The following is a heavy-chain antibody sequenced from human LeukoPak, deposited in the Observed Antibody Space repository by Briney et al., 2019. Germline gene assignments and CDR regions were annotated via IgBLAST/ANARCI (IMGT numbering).Heavy chain of an antibody. Sequence: TLSLTCAVSGGSISSGGYSWSWIRQRPGKGLEWIGYIYHSGSTYYNPSLKSRVTISVDRSKNQFSLKLSSVTAADTAVYYCARYSRITIFGVVNDAFDIWGQGTMVTVSS. CDR3: ARYSRITIFGVVNDAFDI. D-gene: IGHD3-3*01. CDR1: GGSISSGGYS. V-gene: IGHV4-30-2*01. CDR2: IYHSGST. J-gene: IGHJ3*02.